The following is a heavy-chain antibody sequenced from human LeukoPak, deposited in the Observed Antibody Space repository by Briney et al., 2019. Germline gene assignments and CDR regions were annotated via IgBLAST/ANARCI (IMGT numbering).Heavy chain of an antibody. CDR2: IYYSGST. Sequence: SETLSLTCTASGGSFRGDYYWAWIRQPPGKGLEWIGYIYYSGSTNYNPSFKSRVTISVDTSKNQFSLKLSSLTAADTAVYYCARSKDILTGYCFDYWGQGTLVTVSS. V-gene: IGHV4-61*08. CDR3: ARSKDILTGYCFDY. D-gene: IGHD3-9*01. CDR1: GGSFRGDYY. J-gene: IGHJ4*02.